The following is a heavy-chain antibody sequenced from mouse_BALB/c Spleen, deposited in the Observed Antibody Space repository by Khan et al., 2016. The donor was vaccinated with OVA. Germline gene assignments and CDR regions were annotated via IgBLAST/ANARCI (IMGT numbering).Heavy chain of an antibody. J-gene: IGHJ4*01. CDR2: IYPGTGNT. D-gene: IGHD2-13*01. CDR3: ARCGGDYKYYYALDY. Sequence: QVQLKESGAELARPGASVKLSCKTSGYTFTDNYINWVRQRTGQGLEWIGEIYPGTGNTYYNENFKGKATLTADKSSSQAYMHLNSLPSEDSAVYLWARCGGDYKYYYALDYWGQGTSVTVSS. CDR1: GYTFTDNY. V-gene: IGHV1-77*01.